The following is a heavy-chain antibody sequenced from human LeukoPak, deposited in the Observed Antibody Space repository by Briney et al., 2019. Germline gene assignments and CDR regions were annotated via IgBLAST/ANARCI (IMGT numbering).Heavy chain of an antibody. J-gene: IGHJ4*02. CDR2: IYYSGST. CDR3: ASRSSIWSGYQDTLYYFDS. D-gene: IGHD3-3*01. CDR1: GGSISSYY. Sequence: SETLSLTCTVSGGSISSYYWSWIRQPPGKRLEWIGHIYYSGSTNYNPSLKSRVTISVDTSKSQFSLKLCSVTAADTAVYYCASRSSIWSGYQDTLYYFDSWGQGTLVTVSS. V-gene: IGHV4-59*01.